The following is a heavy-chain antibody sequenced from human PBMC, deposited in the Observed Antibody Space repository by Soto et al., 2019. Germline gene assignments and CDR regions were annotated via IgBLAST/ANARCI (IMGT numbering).Heavy chain of an antibody. J-gene: IGHJ4*02. Sequence: PGGSLRLSCAASGFTISSYYMTWVRQAPGKGLEWVSIIYNVGSTYYADSVKGRFTISRDNSKNTLYLQMDSLRAEDTAVFYCARLRGFNYGTFYIDYWGQGTLVTVSS. V-gene: IGHV3-66*01. CDR1: GFTISSYY. D-gene: IGHD5-18*01. CDR2: IYNVGST. CDR3: ARLRGFNYGTFYIDY.